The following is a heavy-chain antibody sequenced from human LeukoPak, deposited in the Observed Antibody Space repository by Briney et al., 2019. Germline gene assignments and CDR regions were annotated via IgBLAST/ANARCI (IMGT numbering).Heavy chain of an antibody. CDR2: VSSSSSYI. V-gene: IGHV3-21*01. Sequence: PGGSLRLSCAPSGFTFSSYSMNWVRQAPGKGLESVSSVSSSSSYIYYADSVKGRFTISRDNAKNSLYLQMNSLRAEDTAVYYCARDLRYCSGGSCYWGQGTLVTVSS. D-gene: IGHD2-15*01. CDR3: ARDLRYCSGGSCY. J-gene: IGHJ4*02. CDR1: GFTFSSYS.